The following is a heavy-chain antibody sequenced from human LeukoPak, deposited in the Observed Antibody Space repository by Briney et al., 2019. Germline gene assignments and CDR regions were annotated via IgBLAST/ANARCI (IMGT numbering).Heavy chain of an antibody. CDR1: GFTFSSYW. D-gene: IGHD3-22*01. V-gene: IGHV3-7*01. J-gene: IGHJ6*03. Sequence: GGSLRLSCAASGFTFSSYWTSWVRQAPGKGLEWVANIKQDGSEKYYVDSVKGRFTISRDNAKNSLYLQMNSLRAEDTAVYYCARDFVDYDSSGYSYYYMDVWGKGTTVTVSS. CDR2: IKQDGSEK. CDR3: ARDFVDYDSSGYSYYYMDV.